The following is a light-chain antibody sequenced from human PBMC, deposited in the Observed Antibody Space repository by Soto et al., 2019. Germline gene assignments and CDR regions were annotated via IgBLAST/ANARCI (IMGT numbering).Light chain of an antibody. V-gene: IGKV1-39*01. CDR1: QSISSY. J-gene: IGKJ1*01. CDR3: KQCYSTPQT. CDR2: AAS. Sequence: DIQMTQSPSSLSASVGDRVTITCRASQSISSYLNWYQQKPGKAPKLLIYAASSLQSGVPSRFSGSGSGTDFTLTISSLQPEDFATYYCKQCYSTPQTCGQGTKVDIK.